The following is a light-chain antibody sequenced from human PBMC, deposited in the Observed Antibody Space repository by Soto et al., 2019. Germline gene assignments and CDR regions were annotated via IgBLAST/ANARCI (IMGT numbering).Light chain of an antibody. V-gene: IGKV3-15*01. CDR3: QQYNNSPPKYT. Sequence: EIVMTQSPATLSVSPGERATLSCRASQSVSSNFAWYQQKPGQAPRLLIYGASTRATGIPARFSGSGSGTEFTLTISSLQSEDFAVYYCQQYNNSPPKYTFGQGTKLEIK. J-gene: IGKJ2*01. CDR2: GAS. CDR1: QSVSSN.